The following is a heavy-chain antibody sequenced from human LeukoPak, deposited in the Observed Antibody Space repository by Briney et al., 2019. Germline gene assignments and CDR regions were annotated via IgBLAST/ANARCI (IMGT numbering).Heavy chain of an antibody. V-gene: IGHV5-51*01. CDR3: ASFHISGKSYNGLHY. CDR1: GYSFTSYW. Sequence: HGESLKISCKGSGYSFTSYWIGWVRQMPGKGLEWMGIIYPSDSDTRYSPSFQGQVTISADKSINTVYLHWNSLKASDTAMYYCASFHISGKSYNGLHYWGQGTLVTVSS. D-gene: IGHD3-10*01. CDR2: IYPSDSDT. J-gene: IGHJ4*02.